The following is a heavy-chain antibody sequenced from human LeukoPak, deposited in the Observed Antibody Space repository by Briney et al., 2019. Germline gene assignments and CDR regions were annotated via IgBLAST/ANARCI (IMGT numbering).Heavy chain of an antibody. V-gene: IGHV1-2*02. CDR1: GYTFTGYY. J-gene: IGHJ6*03. Sequence: GASVNVSCKASGYTFTGYYIHWVRQAPGQGLEWMGWINPNSGGTNYAQKFQGRVTMTRDTSISTVYMELSRPTSDDTAVYYCARSPYDFWSGYYKGYMDVWGKVTTVTVSS. D-gene: IGHD3-3*01. CDR2: INPNSGGT. CDR3: ARSPYDFWSGYYKGYMDV.